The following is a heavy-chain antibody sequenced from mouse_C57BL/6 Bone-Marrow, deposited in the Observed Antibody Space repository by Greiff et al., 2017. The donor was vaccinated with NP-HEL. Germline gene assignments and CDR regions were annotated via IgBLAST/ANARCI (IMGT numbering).Heavy chain of an antibody. CDR2: INPSSGYT. V-gene: IGHV1-4*01. Sequence: QVQLQQSGAELARPGASVKMSCKASGYTFTSYTMHWVKQRPGQGLEWIGYINPSSGYTKYNQKFKDKATLTADKSSSTAYMQLSSLTSEDSAVYYCARSGSSPYWYFDVWGTGTLVTVS. CDR3: ARSGSSPYWYFDV. CDR1: GYTFTSYT. D-gene: IGHD1-1*01. J-gene: IGHJ1*03.